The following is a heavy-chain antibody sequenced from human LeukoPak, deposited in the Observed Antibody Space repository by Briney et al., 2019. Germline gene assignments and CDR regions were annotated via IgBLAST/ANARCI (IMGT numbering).Heavy chain of an antibody. Sequence: GASVKGSCKASGYTFTNYGISWGRQGPGQGLEWMGWISAYNGNTNYAQKLQGRVTMTTDTSTSTAYMELRSLRSDDTAVYYCARVGTAYSGYDPSYYFDYWGQGTLVTVSS. J-gene: IGHJ4*02. CDR1: GYTFTNYG. V-gene: IGHV1-18*01. CDR2: ISAYNGNT. CDR3: ARVGTAYSGYDPSYYFDY. D-gene: IGHD5-12*01.